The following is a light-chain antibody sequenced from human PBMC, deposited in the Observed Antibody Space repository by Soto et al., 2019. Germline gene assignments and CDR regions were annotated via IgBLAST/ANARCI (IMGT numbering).Light chain of an antibody. CDR3: QQYGSSPCT. CDR2: GAS. Sequence: EIVLTQSPGTLSLSPGERATLSRRASQSVSSNYLAWYQQKPGQAPRPLIYGASSRATGIPDRFSGSGAGTDFTLTISRLGPEDFAVYYCQQYGSSPCTFGQGTKVDIK. CDR1: QSVSSNY. V-gene: IGKV3-20*01. J-gene: IGKJ1*01.